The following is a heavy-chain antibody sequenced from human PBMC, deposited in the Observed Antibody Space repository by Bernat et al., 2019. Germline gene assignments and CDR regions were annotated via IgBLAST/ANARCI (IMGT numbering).Heavy chain of an antibody. CDR1: GFTFSSYS. CDR2: ISSSSSTI. Sequence: EVQLVESGGGLVQPGGSLRLSCAASGFTFSSYSMNWVRQAPGKGLEWVSYISSSSSTISSADSVKGRFTISRDNAKNSLYLQMNSLRAEDTAVYYCARPHSSGFINDYWGQGTLVTVSS. CDR3: ARPHSSGFINDY. V-gene: IGHV3-48*01. J-gene: IGHJ4*02. D-gene: IGHD3-22*01.